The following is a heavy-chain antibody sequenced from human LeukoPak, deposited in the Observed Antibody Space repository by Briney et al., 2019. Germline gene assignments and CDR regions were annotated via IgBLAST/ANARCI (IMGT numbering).Heavy chain of an antibody. J-gene: IGHJ6*02. CDR2: ISAYNGNT. D-gene: IGHD3-22*01. CDR1: GYTFTSYG. CDR3: ARRLTDSSGYYPYYYYGMDV. V-gene: IGHV1-18*01. Sequence: GASVKVSCKASGYTFTSYGINWVRQAPGQGLEWMGWISAYNGNTNYAQILQGRVTMTIDTSTNTAYMELRSLGSDDTAVYYCARRLTDSSGYYPYYYYGMDVWGQGTTATVSS.